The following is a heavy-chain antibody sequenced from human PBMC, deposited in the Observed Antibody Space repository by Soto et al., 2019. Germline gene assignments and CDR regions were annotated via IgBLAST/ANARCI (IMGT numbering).Heavy chain of an antibody. CDR1: GGTFNSYA. Sequence: QVHLVQSGPEVNKPGSSVNVSCKASGGTFNSYAISWVRQAPGQGLEWMGGVIPIFHTPFYAQKFQDRLTITAADSTTTAYMELTSLTSEDNAIYYCAGGPGIGFESWGQGTVVTVSS. CDR3: AGGPGIGFES. J-gene: IGHJ4*02. V-gene: IGHV1-69*01. CDR2: VIPIFHTP.